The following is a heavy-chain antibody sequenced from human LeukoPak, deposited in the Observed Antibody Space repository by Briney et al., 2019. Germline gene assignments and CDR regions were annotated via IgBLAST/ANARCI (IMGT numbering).Heavy chain of an antibody. CDR1: GGTFSSYS. CDR2: IIPIFGTA. J-gene: IGHJ5*02. D-gene: IGHD2-15*01. CDR3: ARDRCSGGSCYLNRWFDP. V-gene: IGHV1-69*13. Sequence: SVKVSCKASGGTFSSYSISWVRQAPGQGLEWMGGIIPIFGTANYAQKFQGRVTITADESTSTAYMELSSLRSEDTAVYYCARDRCSGGSCYLNRWFDPWGQGTLVTVSS.